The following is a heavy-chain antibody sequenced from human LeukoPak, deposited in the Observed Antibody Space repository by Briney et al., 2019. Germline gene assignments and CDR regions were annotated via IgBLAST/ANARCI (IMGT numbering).Heavy chain of an antibody. J-gene: IGHJ4*02. V-gene: IGHV3-30*18. CDR1: GFTFSSYG. CDR3: AKADHLLSRMVAHLAAKHFDY. D-gene: IGHD2-8*01. CDR2: ISYDGSNK. Sequence: PGGSLRLSCAASGFTFSSYGMHWVRQAPGKGLEWVAVISYDGSNKYYADSVKGRFTISRDNSKNTLYLQMNSLRAEDTAVYYCAKADHLLSRMVAHLAAKHFDYWGQGTLVTVSS.